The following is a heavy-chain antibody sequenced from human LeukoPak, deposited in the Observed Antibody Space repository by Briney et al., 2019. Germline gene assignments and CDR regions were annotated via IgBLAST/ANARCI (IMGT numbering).Heavy chain of an antibody. D-gene: IGHD3-9*01. Sequence: GGSLRLSCAASGFTFSSYNMNWVRQAPGKGLEWVSSISSSSSYIYYADSVKGRFTISRDNAKNSLYLQMNSLRAEDTAVYYCARDLLDYDILTGYYDNDAFDIWGQGTMVTVSS. CDR1: GFTFSSYN. V-gene: IGHV3-21*01. CDR2: ISSSSSYI. CDR3: ARDLLDYDILTGYYDNDAFDI. J-gene: IGHJ3*02.